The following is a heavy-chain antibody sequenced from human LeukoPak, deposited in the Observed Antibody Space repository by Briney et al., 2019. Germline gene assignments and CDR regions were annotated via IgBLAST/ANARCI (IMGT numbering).Heavy chain of an antibody. CDR3: AKDLAYYYYMDV. CDR2: IWYDGSNK. Sequence: PGRSLRLSCAASGFIFSSYGMHWVRQAPGKGLEWVAVIWYDGSNKYYADSVKGRFTISRDNSKNTLYLQMNSLRAEDTAVYYCAKDLAYYYYMDVWGKGTTVTVSS. J-gene: IGHJ6*03. V-gene: IGHV3-33*06. CDR1: GFIFSSYG.